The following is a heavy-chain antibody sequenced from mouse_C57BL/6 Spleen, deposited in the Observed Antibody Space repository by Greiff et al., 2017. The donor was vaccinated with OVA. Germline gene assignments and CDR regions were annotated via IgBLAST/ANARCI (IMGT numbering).Heavy chain of an antibody. CDR2: LPPTPFFT. CDR3: ARGDSNEAY. V-gene: IGHV1-26*01. Sequence: EVQLQQSGPELVKPGASVTISCKASGYTFPDYYLNWVKQSPGKSLECIFSLPPTPFFTSYNQKFKGKATLTVDKSSSTAYMELRSLTSEDSAVYYCARGDSNEAYWGQGTLVTVSA. D-gene: IGHD2-5*01. J-gene: IGHJ3*01. CDR1: GYTFPDYY.